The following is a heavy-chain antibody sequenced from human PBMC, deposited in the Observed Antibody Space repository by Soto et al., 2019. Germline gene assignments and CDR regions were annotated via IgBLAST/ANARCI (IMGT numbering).Heavy chain of an antibody. CDR3: AKDRQFRSYYESAGHYNN. Sequence: EVQLLVSGGGLVQPGGSLRLSCVASGFTFKNYDMRWVRQAPGKGLEWVSGISGSGAITYYADSVRGRFTISRDNSKNTLYLQLNSLGAEDTAIYYCAKDRQFRSYYESAGHYNNWGQGTLVTVSS. J-gene: IGHJ4*02. CDR1: GFTFKNYD. D-gene: IGHD3-9*01. CDR2: ISGSGAIT. V-gene: IGHV3-23*01.